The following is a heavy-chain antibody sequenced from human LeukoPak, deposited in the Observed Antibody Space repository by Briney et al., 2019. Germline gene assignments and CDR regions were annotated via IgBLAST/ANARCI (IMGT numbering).Heavy chain of an antibody. V-gene: IGHV4-39*02. Sequence: PSETLSLTCTVSGGSIGNADSFWGWIRQPPGKGLEWIGTISYRGNTYYNPSLKSRVTISTDTSKNLFFLKLSSVTVADVAVYYCAKVLGDDLFDAFDVWGQGTIVSVSS. J-gene: IGHJ3*01. CDR1: GGSIGNADSF. CDR2: ISYRGNT. D-gene: IGHD1-1*01. CDR3: AKVLGDDLFDAFDV.